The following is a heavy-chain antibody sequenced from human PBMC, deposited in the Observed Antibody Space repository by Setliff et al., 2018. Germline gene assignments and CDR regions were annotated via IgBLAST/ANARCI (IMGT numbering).Heavy chain of an antibody. CDR2: VYYSGST. Sequence: SETLSLTCTVSGGSISTYYWSWIRQTPVKGLEWIGYVYYSGSTNYTPSLKSRVTISVDTSKNQFSLKLSSVTAAYTAVYYCARDYFGSGSWRTTVFDVWGQGTMVTVSS. CDR1: GGSISTYY. J-gene: IGHJ3*01. V-gene: IGHV4-59*01. D-gene: IGHD3-10*01. CDR3: ARDYFGSGSWRTTVFDV.